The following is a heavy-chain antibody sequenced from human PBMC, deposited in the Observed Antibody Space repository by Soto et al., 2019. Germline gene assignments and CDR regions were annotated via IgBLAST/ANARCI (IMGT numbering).Heavy chain of an antibody. CDR1: GGSISSSNW. J-gene: IGHJ4*02. Sequence: QVQLQESGPGLVKPSGTLSVTCAVSGGSISSSNWWSWVRQPPGKGLEWIGEIYHTESTNYNPSLQSRVTTSVDKSKNQFSLKLTSVTAADTAVYYCARDVYRRPYDYWGQGTLVTVSS. V-gene: IGHV4-4*02. D-gene: IGHD1-26*01. CDR2: IYHTEST. CDR3: ARDVYRRPYDY.